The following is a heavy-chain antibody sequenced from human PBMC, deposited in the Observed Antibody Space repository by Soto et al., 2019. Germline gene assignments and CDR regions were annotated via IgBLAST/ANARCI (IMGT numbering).Heavy chain of an antibody. CDR1: GYTSKTHY. CDR3: ATVESCGGDCYYFQH. Sequence: QVQLLQSGPEVKKSGASVKLSCTASGYTSKTHYLQWVREAPGQGLQWMGLINRSGRGALYAQKFQGRVALTMDTSTRTVFSEMNSLRSEDTAVYYCATVESCGGDCYYFQHWGQGTVLTVSS. D-gene: IGHD2-21*01. J-gene: IGHJ1*01. CDR2: INRSGRGA. V-gene: IGHV1-46*02.